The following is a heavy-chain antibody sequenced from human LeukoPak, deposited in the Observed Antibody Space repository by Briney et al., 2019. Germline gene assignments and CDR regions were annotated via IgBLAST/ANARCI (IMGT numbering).Heavy chain of an antibody. V-gene: IGHV1-69*13. CDR3: ARVGPHDYGDYYFDY. Sequence: SVKVSCKASGGTFSSYAISWVQQAPGQGLEWMGGIIPIFGTANYAQKFQGRVTITADESTSTAYMELSSLRSEDTAVYYCARVGPHDYGDYYFDYWGQGTLVTVSS. J-gene: IGHJ4*02. CDR2: IIPIFGTA. CDR1: GGTFSSYA. D-gene: IGHD4-17*01.